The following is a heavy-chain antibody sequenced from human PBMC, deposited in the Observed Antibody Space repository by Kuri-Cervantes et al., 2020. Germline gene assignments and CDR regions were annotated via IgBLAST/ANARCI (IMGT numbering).Heavy chain of an antibody. CDR1: GFTLSSHW. D-gene: IGHD3-3*01. CDR3: ARDLGHYDFPEYYFDY. J-gene: IGHJ4*02. V-gene: IGHV3-7*01. Sequence: GGSLRLSCAASGFTLSSHWMSWVRQAPGKGLEWVANIKQDGSEKYYVASVKGRFTISRDNSKNTLYLQMNSLRAEDTAVYYCARDLGHYDFPEYYFDYWGQGTLVTVSS. CDR2: IKQDGSEK.